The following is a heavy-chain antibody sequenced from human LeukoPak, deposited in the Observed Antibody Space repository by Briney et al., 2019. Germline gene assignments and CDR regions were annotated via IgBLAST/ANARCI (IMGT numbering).Heavy chain of an antibody. CDR3: AKRGVVIRVILVGFHKEAYYFDS. Sequence: SGGSLRLSCAVSGITLSNYGMSWVRQAPGKGLEWVAGMSDSGGRTNYADSVKGRFTISRDNPKNTLYLQMNSLRAEDTAAYFCAKRGVVIRVILVGFHKEAYYFDSWGQGALVTVSS. J-gene: IGHJ4*02. CDR2: MSDSGGRT. CDR1: GITLSNYG. D-gene: IGHD3-22*01. V-gene: IGHV3-23*01.